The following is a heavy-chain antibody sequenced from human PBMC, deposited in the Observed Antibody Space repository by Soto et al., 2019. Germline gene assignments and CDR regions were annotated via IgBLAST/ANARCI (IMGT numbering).Heavy chain of an antibody. CDR3: AMDFGDRPEYFKH. CDR2: ISPLKGRT. D-gene: IGHD4-17*01. CDR1: GYTFTSYG. J-gene: IGHJ1*01. V-gene: IGHV1-18*04. Sequence: QVQLVQSGPDLKRPGASMKVSCKASGYTFTSYGISWVRQAPGQGLEWMAWISPLKGRTQYSQKAQGRVTLSTDTSVIISHMEMTTLRVDDTAVYYCAMDFGDRPEYFKHWGQGTLVTVS.